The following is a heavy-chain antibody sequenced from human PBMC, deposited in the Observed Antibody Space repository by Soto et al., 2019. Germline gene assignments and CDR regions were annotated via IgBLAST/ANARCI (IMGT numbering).Heavy chain of an antibody. V-gene: IGHV3-23*01. CDR3: AKGGVAGIDAFDI. D-gene: IGHD6-19*01. CDR1: GFTFSSYA. J-gene: IGHJ3*02. CDR2: ISGSGGST. Sequence: EVQLLESGGGLVQPGGSLRLSCAASGFTFSSYAMSWVRQAPGKGLEWVSAISGSGGSTYYADSVKGWFTISRDNSKXXXXXXXXXXXXXDTAVYYCAKGGVAGIDAFDIWGQGTMVTVSS.